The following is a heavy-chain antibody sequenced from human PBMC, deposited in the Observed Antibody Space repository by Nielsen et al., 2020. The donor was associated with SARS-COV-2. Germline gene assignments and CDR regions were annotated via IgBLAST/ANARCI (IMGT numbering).Heavy chain of an antibody. CDR2: IYPGDSDT. CDR1: GYRFTSYW. CDR3: ARPSYHDSSGSFEY. D-gene: IGHD3-22*01. J-gene: IGHJ4*02. V-gene: IGHV5-51*01. Sequence: GESLKISCKGSGYRFTSYWIGWVRQISGKGLELMGFIYPGDSDTRYSPSFQGQVTISADKSISTAYLQWSSLKASDTAMYYCARPSYHDSSGSFEYWGQGTLVTVSS.